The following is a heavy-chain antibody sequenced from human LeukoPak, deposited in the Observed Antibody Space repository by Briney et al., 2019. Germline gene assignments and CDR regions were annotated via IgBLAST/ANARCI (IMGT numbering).Heavy chain of an antibody. CDR2: INHSGST. V-gene: IGHV4-38-2*02. Sequence: SETLSLTCTVSGYSISSGYYWGWIRQPPGKGLEWIGSINHSGSTYYNPSLKSRVTISVDTSKNQFSLKLSSVTAADPAVYYCASFRAVGPLGFDYWGQGTLVTVSS. CDR1: GYSISSGYY. J-gene: IGHJ4*02. D-gene: IGHD1-26*01. CDR3: ASFRAVGPLGFDY.